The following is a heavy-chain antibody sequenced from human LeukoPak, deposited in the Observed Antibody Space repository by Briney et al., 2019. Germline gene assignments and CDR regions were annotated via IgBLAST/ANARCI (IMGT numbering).Heavy chain of an antibody. V-gene: IGHV1-69*06. D-gene: IGHD6-6*01. CDR1: GGTFSSYA. CDR2: IIPMFGTA. CDR3: ARLITARPPYYFDC. J-gene: IGHJ4*02. Sequence: SVKVSCKSSGGTFSSYAINWVRQAPGQGLEWMGKIIPMFGTAYYAQEFQGRVTITADKSTSTAYMELSSLRSEDTALYYCARLITARPPYYFDCWGQGTLVTVSS.